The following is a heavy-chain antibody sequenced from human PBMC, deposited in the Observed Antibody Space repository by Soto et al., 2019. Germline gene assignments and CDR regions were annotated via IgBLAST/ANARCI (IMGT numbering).Heavy chain of an antibody. CDR3: ATAAYSTSWYDF. J-gene: IGHJ5*01. Sequence: QVQLVQSGAEVKKPGASVKLSCKSSEYTFTDYYIHWVRQAPGQGLEWMGLINPSGGSTSYAQKFQGRVTMPRETSTSTVYMELSSLRSEDTAVYYCATAAYSTSWYDFWGQGTLVTVSS. CDR1: EYTFTDYY. D-gene: IGHD6-13*01. CDR2: INPSGGST. V-gene: IGHV1-46*01.